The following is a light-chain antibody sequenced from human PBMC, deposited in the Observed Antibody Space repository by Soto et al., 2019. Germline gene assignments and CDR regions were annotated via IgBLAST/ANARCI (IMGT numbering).Light chain of an antibody. CDR3: LQDYDYPYT. Sequence: AIQMTQSPSSLSASVGDRVTITCRASQDIRMDLGWYQQKPGRAPKLLIFAISSLQSGVPSRFSGSGSGTYFTLTISSLQPEDVATYYCLQDYDYPYTFGQGTKLEIK. V-gene: IGKV1-6*01. CDR2: AIS. CDR1: QDIRMD. J-gene: IGKJ2*01.